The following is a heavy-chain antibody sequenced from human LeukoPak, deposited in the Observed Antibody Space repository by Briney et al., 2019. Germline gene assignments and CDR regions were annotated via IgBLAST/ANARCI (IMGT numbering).Heavy chain of an antibody. CDR1: GGPISRYY. J-gene: IGHJ5*02. D-gene: IGHD1-14*01. CDR3: ARGPTGTGWFDP. V-gene: IGHV4-59*13. Sequence: KTSETLSLPCTVSGGPISRYYWSWIRQPPGKGLEWIGYIYYSGSTNYDSSLKSRVTISVDTSKNQFSLKLSSVTAADTAVYYCARGPTGTGWFDPWGQGTLVTVSS. CDR2: IYYSGST.